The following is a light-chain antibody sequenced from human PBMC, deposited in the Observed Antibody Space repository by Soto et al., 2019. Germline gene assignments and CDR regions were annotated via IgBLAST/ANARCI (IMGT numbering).Light chain of an antibody. CDR1: QSVRSN. CDR2: GAS. V-gene: IGKV3-15*01. CDR3: QQYNQWPPWT. J-gene: IGKJ1*01. Sequence: DIVMTQSPATLSVSPGDTATLSCRASQSVRSNLAWYQQKPGQAPRLLIYGASTRATGIPARFSGSGFGTEFTLTITSLQSEDFAVYYCQQYNQWPPWTVGQGTKVDIK.